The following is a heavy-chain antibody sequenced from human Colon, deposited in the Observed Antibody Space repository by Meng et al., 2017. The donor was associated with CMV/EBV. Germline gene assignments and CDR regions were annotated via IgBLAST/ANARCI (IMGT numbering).Heavy chain of an antibody. CDR3: VKDINYKDVGTTPVWDA. J-gene: IGHJ5*02. CDR1: GFTFGAYA. CDR2: ITWNSGSL. V-gene: IGHV3-9*01. D-gene: IGHD1-26*01. Sequence: GGSLRLSCSASGFTFGAYAMHWVRQVPGKGLQWVSGITWNSGSLGYADSVKGRFTISRDDAGNSLYLQMNSLRAEDTALYYCVKDINYKDVGTTPVWDAWGQGTLVTVSS.